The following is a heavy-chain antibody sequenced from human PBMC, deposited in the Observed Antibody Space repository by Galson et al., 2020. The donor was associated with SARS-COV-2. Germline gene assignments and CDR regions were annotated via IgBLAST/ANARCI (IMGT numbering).Heavy chain of an antibody. CDR2: IKRDGSEQ. D-gene: IGHD3-10*01. CDR1: GFTFSSYY. CDR3: ARDWGGSGHGCDY. J-gene: IGHJ4*02. Sequence: GGSLRLSCAASGFTFSSYYMSWVRQAPGKGLEWVAHIKRDGSEQYYVDSVKGRFTISRDNAKSPVYLQMNSLRAEDTAVYYCARDWGGSGHGCDYWGQGTRVTVS. V-gene: IGHV3-7*01.